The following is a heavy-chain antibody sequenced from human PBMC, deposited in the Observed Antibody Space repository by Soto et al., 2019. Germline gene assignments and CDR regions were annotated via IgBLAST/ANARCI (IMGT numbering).Heavy chain of an antibody. D-gene: IGHD2-15*01. CDR2: IYTGGST. V-gene: IGHV4-4*07. CDR1: GGSISNYY. J-gene: IGHJ4*02. Sequence: WETLSLTCTVSGGSISNYYWSWIRQPAGKGLEWIGRIYTGGSTNYNPSLKSRVTMSTDTSKNQFSLRLTSVTAADTAVYYCARASVGPPGGGSWIMPFDYWGQGALVTVSS. CDR3: ARASVGPPGGGSWIMPFDY.